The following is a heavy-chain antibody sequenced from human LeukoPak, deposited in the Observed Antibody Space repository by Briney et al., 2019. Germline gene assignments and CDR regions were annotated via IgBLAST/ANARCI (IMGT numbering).Heavy chain of an antibody. CDR2: ISGSGGST. CDR3: AKDQALTIFGVVSGFDY. D-gene: IGHD3-3*01. CDR1: GFTFSSYA. J-gene: IGHJ4*02. V-gene: IGHV3-23*01. Sequence: GGSLRLSCAASGFTFSSYAMSWVRQAPGKGLEWVSAISGSGGSTYYADSVKGRFTISRDNSKNTLYLQMNSLRAEDTAVYYCAKDQALTIFGVVSGFDYWGQGTLVTVSS.